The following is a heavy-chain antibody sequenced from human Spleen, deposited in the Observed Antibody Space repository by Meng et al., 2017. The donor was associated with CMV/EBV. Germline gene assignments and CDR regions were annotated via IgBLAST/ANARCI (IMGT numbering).Heavy chain of an antibody. J-gene: IGHJ1*01. CDR2: TVPVFGSP. V-gene: IGHV1-69*13. CDR1: GGTFSSYV. CDR3: ARGAYCSRTDCSHAQYFHY. D-gene: IGHD2-2*01. Sequence: SVKVSCKASGGTFSSYVFSWVRLAPGQGLQWMGGTVPVFGSPNYARKFQGRVTVTSDESTNTVYMELSSLRSEDTAVYYCARGAYCSRTDCSHAQYFHYWGQGTLVTVSS.